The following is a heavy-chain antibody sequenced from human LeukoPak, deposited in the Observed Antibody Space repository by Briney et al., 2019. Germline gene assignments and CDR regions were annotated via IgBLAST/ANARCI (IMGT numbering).Heavy chain of an antibody. V-gene: IGHV4-39*01. J-gene: IGHJ6*02. CDR3: ARRLNYYDSSGYYYYYYGMDV. D-gene: IGHD3-22*01. CDR1: GGSISSSSYY. Sequence: SETLSLTCTISGGSISSSSYYWGWIRQPPGKGLEWIGSIYYSGSTYYNPSLKSRVTISVDTSKNQYSLKLSSVTAADTAVYYCARRLNYYDSSGYYYYYYGMDVWGQGTTVTVSS. CDR2: IYYSGST.